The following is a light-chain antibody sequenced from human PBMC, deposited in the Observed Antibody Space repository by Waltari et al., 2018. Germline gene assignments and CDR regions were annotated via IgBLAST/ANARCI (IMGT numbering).Light chain of an antibody. CDR1: GSDIGGFNY. J-gene: IGLJ3*02. CDR3: CSYTTTTTWV. V-gene: IGLV2-14*03. Sequence: QSALTQPASVSGSPGQSITISCSGTGSDIGGFNYVSWYQQRPGKAPNLLIYGVSQRPSGVSDRFSGSKSGNRASLTISGLQAEDDSDYYCCSYTTTTTWVFGGGTKLTVL. CDR2: GVS.